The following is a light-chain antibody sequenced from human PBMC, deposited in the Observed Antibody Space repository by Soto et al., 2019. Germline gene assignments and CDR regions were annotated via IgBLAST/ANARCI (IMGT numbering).Light chain of an antibody. CDR3: QKYGGTHT. J-gene: IGKJ2*01. CDR1: QNVHSDY. V-gene: IGKV3-20*01. CDR2: GTS. Sequence: EIVLTQSPDTLSLSPGERATLSCRATQNVHSDYLAWYQQKVGQAPRLLIYGTSSRATGIPDRFRGSGTGTPYTLTISRLEPEDFAVYYCQKYGGTHTFGQGTRLEIK.